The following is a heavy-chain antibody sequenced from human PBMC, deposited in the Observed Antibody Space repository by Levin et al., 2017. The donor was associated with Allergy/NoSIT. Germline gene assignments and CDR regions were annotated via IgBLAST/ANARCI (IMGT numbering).Heavy chain of an antibody. CDR1: GFSFSSYV. CDR2: ISGGGGGT. Sequence: GESLKISCAASGFSFSSYVVSWVRQAPGKGLEWVSGISGGGGGTYYAESVKGRFTVSRDNSKNTLYLQMNSLRAEDTAVYYCAKSRDIATVRSSFDWWGQGTVVTVSS. D-gene: IGHD3-9*01. V-gene: IGHV3-23*01. CDR3: AKSRDIATVRSSFDW. J-gene: IGHJ4*02.